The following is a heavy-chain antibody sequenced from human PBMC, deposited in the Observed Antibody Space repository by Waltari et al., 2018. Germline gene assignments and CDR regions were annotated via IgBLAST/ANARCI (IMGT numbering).Heavy chain of an antibody. CDR1: GVPITSHPHY. D-gene: IGHD5-12*01. V-gene: IGHV4-39*01. Sequence: QLQLQESGPGLVKPSETLSLTCSVPGVPITSHPHYWGWLRPPPGQGLEWIGTMFYTGATYSSPSLDSRVTVSRDTSKNQLSLKLVSVTAADTAVYYCATYIGASVGTAAFDVWDQGTMVTVSS. CDR3: ATYIGASVGTAAFDV. CDR2: MFYTGAT. J-gene: IGHJ3*01.